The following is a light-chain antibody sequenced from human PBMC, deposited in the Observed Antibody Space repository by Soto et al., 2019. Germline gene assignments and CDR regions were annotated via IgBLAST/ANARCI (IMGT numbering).Light chain of an antibody. J-gene: IGKJ1*01. Sequence: EIVLTQSPDTVSLSPGERATLSCRASQTVTSGYLAWYQQTPGQAPRLLIYSASRRPTDIPVRFSGSGSGAEFTLTISSLQSEDFAIYYCQQYNNLPPTFGQGTKVEVK. CDR1: QTVTSGY. CDR3: QQYNNLPPT. CDR2: SAS. V-gene: IGKV3-15*01.